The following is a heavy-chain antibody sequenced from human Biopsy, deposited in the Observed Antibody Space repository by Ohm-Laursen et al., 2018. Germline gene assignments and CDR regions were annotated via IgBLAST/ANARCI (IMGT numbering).Heavy chain of an antibody. D-gene: IGHD3-22*01. CDR2: IFYRGST. V-gene: IGHV4-39*01. Sequence: SDTLSLTCTVSGGSISNNNYYWGWIRQPPGKGLGGIGGIFYRGSTHYKPSLKSGVNISVDTSKNQFSLKLNSVTAADTAVYYCARDYDTSGYYYVSWGQGTLVTVTS. CDR3: ARDYDTSGYYYVS. CDR1: GGSISNNNYY. J-gene: IGHJ5*02.